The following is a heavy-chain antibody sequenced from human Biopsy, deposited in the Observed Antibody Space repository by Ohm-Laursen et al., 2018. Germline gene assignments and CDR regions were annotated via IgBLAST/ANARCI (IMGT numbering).Heavy chain of an antibody. V-gene: IGHV1-2*02. CDR1: GYTFNDYY. Sequence: SSVKVSCKASGYTFNDYYIHWVRQSPGQGLEWMGWVNPNTGAINSAEKFRGRVTLTRDTSISAVYIELRRLKSDDAAVYFCARDRMTDVFGGPTRTDVFDSWGQGTPVTVSS. J-gene: IGHJ4*02. D-gene: IGHD3-10*01. CDR3: ARDRMTDVFGGPTRTDVFDS. CDR2: VNPNTGAI.